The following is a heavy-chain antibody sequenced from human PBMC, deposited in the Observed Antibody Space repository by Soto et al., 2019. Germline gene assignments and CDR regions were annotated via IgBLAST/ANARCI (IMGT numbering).Heavy chain of an antibody. CDR3: ARVWTTVTNGFDP. D-gene: IGHD4-17*01. CDR1: GGSISSSNW. V-gene: IGHV4-4*02. J-gene: IGHJ5*02. CDR2: IYHSGST. Sequence: QVQLQESGPGLVKPSGTLSLTCAVSGGSISSSNWWSWVRQPPGKGLEWIGEIYHSGSTNYNPSLTGRVTISVDKSSTQFSRKLSSVTAADPAVYYCARVWTTVTNGFDPWGQGTLVTVSS.